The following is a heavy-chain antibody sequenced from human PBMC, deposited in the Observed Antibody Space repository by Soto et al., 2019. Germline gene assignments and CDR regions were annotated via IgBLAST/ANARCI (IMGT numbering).Heavy chain of an antibody. CDR1: GFTFSSYA. V-gene: IGHV3-30-3*01. D-gene: IGHD2-15*01. CDR2: ISYDGSNK. Sequence: QVQLVESGGGVVQPARSLRLSCAASGFTFSSYAMHWVRQAPCKGLEWVAVISYDGSNKYYADSVKGRFTISRDNSKNTLYLQMNSLRAEDTAVYYCARVPSSSGRAHFDYWGQGTLVTVSS. CDR3: ARVPSSSGRAHFDY. J-gene: IGHJ4*02.